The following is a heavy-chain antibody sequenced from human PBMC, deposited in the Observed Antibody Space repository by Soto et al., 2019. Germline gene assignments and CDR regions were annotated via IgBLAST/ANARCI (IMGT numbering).Heavy chain of an antibody. Sequence: PSETLSLTCTVSGGSISSGGYYWSWIRQHPGKGLEWIGYIYYSGSTYYNPSLKSRVTISVDTSKNQFSLKLSSVTAADTAVYYCARALLRFLEGGMDVWGQGTTVTVSS. D-gene: IGHD3-3*01. CDR1: GGSISSGGYY. V-gene: IGHV4-31*03. J-gene: IGHJ6*02. CDR3: ARALLRFLEGGMDV. CDR2: IYYSGST.